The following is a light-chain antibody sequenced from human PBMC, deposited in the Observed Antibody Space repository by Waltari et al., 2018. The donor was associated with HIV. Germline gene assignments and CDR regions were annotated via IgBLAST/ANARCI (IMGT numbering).Light chain of an antibody. CDR3: QQRSNWPRT. Sequence: EVVLTQPPVTLSLSPGERATLSCRASQSVRSNLAWYQQRPGQAPRLLIYDVSNRATDIPPRFSGSGSETDFSLTISSLEPEDFAVYYCQQRSNWPRTFGQGTRLEI. CDR1: QSVRSN. CDR2: DVS. J-gene: IGKJ2*01. V-gene: IGKV3-11*01.